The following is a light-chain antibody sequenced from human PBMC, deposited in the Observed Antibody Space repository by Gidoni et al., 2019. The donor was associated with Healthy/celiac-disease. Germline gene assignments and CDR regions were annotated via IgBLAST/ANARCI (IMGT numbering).Light chain of an antibody. CDR1: QSVSSY. CDR2: DAS. V-gene: IGKV3-11*01. Sequence: EIVLPQSPATLSLSPGERATLSCRAGQSVSSYLAWYQQKPGQAPRLLIYDASNRATGIPARFSGSGSGTDFTLTISSLEPEDFAVYYCQQRSNWLTFGGGTKVEIK. J-gene: IGKJ4*01. CDR3: QQRSNWLT.